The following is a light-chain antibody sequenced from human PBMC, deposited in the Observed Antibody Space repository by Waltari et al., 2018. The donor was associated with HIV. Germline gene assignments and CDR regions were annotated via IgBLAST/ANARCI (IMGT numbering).Light chain of an antibody. J-gene: IGLJ2*01. CDR1: SSNIESNY. CDR2: RNN. Sequence: QSVLTQPPSASGTPGQRVTISCSGSSSNIESNYVYWYQQLPGTAPKLLIYRNNQRASGVPFDFSGSTSGTSASLSISRLRSQDESEDYCAAWDDSLRGVVGGGTKLSVL. V-gene: IGLV1-47*01. CDR3: AAWDDSLRGV.